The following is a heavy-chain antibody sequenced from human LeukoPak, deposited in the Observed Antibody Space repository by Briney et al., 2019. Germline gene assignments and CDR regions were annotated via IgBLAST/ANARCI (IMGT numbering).Heavy chain of an antibody. J-gene: IGHJ4*02. CDR1: GYTLTELS. CDR2: FDPEDGET. CDR3: PTLNGYDSSGYAY. D-gene: IGHD3-22*01. Sequence: ASVKVSCTVSGYTLTELSMHWVPQAPGKGLEWMGGFDPEDGETIYAQKFQGRVTMTEDTSTDTAYMELSSLRSEDTAVYYCPTLNGYDSSGYAYWRQGTLVTVSS. V-gene: IGHV1-24*01.